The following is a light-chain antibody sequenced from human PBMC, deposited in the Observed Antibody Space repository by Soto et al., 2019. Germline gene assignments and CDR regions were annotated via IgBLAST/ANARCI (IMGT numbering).Light chain of an antibody. J-gene: IGKJ4*01. CDR1: QSVKSY. V-gene: IGKV3-11*01. Sequence: EIVLTQSPATVSLSPGERATLSCRASQSVKSYVALYRQKHGQAPRLLIYDASNRATGIPARFSGIGSGTDFTLTITSLEPEDVAVYYCQQRSYWPLTFGAGTKVEIK. CDR3: QQRSYWPLT. CDR2: DAS.